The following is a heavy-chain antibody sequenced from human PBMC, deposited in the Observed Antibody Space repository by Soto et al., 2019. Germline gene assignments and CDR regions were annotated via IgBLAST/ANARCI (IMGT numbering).Heavy chain of an antibody. CDR2: ISSTTNYI. CDR3: ARESEDLTSNFDY. Sequence: AGSLRLSCAASGFTFTRYSMNWVRQAPGKGLEWVSSISSTTNYIYYGDSMKGRFTISRDNAKNSLYLEMNSLRAEDTAVYYCARESEDLTSNFDYWGQGTLVTVSS. V-gene: IGHV3-21*06. J-gene: IGHJ4*02. CDR1: GFTFTRYS.